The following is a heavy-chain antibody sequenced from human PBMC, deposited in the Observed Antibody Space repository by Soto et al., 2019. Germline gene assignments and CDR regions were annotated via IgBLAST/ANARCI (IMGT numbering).Heavy chain of an antibody. V-gene: IGHV1-69*06. CDR3: ARNRGDYGDYFDN. Sequence: EQLVQSGAEVKKPGSSVKVSCKASGGTFSSFLISWVRQAPGQGLEWMGGIIPMFGTVNYAQNFQGRVTITADKSTTTAYMELSSLRSEDTAMYYCARNRGDYGDYFDNWGQGTLVTVSS. D-gene: IGHD4-17*01. CDR2: IIPMFGTV. CDR1: GGTFSSFL. J-gene: IGHJ4*02.